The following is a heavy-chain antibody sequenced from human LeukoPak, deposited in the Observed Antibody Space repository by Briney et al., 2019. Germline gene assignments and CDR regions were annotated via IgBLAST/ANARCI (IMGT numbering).Heavy chain of an antibody. CDR1: GFTFSSYA. CDR3: AKDLFGSGLGAGDY. Sequence: PGGSLRLSCTTSGFTFSSYAMSWVRQAPGKGLQWVSGINAGDRSTYYAESVKGRFTISRDNSKNTLYLQMNSLRAEDTAVYYCAKDLFGSGLGAGDYWGQGTLVTVSS. CDR2: INAGDRST. V-gene: IGHV3-23*01. D-gene: IGHD3-10*01. J-gene: IGHJ4*02.